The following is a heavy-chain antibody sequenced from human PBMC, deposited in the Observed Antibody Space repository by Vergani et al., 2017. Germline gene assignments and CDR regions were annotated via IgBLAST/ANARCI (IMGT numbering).Heavy chain of an antibody. D-gene: IGHD1-26*01. Sequence: QLQLQESGPGLVKPSETLSLTCTVSGGSISSSSYYWGWIRQPPGKGLEWIGSIYYSGSTYYNPSLKSRVTISVDTSKNQFSLKLSSVTAADTAVYYCARRGSGSYCTSARTDFDYWGQGTLVTVSS. V-gene: IGHV4-39*07. CDR3: ARRGSGSYCTSARTDFDY. CDR2: IYYSGST. CDR1: GGSISSSSYY. J-gene: IGHJ4*02.